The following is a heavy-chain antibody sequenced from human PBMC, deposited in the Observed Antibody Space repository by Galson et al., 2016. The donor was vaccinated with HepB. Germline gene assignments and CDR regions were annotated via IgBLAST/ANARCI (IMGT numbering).Heavy chain of an antibody. V-gene: IGHV3-7*01. CDR2: IKRDGSER. CDR3: ASQGVDFWSGSPGY. CDR1: GFTFSNHW. J-gene: IGHJ4*02. Sequence: SLRLSCAASGFTFSNHWMTWVRQAPGKGLEWVANIKRDGSERFYVDSPKGRFTISRDNAKNSLDRQINSLRAEDTAVYYCASQGVDFWSGSPGYWGQGTLVTVSS. D-gene: IGHD3-3*01.